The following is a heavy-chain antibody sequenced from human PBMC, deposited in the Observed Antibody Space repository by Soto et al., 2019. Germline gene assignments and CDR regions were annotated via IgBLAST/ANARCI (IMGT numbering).Heavy chain of an antibody. D-gene: IGHD3-16*01. J-gene: IGHJ3*01. CDR2: IYYSGST. CDR1: GGSISRGGYY. CDR3: LWIRICRYSVIFESYLEMVNLLFTGAAKSAVPPSVLRLIRPAHSGPFCGAWLRQVTPAF. V-gene: IGHV4-31*03. Sequence: SETLSLTCTVSGGSISRGGYYWSWIRQHPGKGLEWIGYIYYSGSTYYNPSLKSRVTISVDTSKNQFSLKLSSVTAADTAVYSILWIRICRYSVIFESYLEMVNLLFTGAAKSAVPPSVLRLIRPAHSGPFCGAWLRQVTPAF.